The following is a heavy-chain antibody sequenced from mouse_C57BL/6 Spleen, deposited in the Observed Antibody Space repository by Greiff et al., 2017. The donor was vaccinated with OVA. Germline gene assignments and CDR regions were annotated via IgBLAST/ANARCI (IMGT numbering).Heavy chain of an antibody. V-gene: IGHV1-55*01. CDR1: GYTFTSYW. CDR2: IYPGSGST. Sequence: VQLQQPGAELVKPGASVKMSCKASGYTFTSYWITWVKQRPGQGLEWIGDIYPGSGSTNYNEKFKSKATLTVDTASSTAYMQLSSLTSEDSAVYYCARGPRWDEALDYWGQGTTLTVSS. D-gene: IGHD4-1*01. CDR3: ARGPRWDEALDY. J-gene: IGHJ2*01.